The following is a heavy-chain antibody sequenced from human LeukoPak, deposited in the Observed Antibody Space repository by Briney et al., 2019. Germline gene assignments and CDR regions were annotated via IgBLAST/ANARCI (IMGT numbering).Heavy chain of an antibody. D-gene: IGHD3-22*01. CDR3: ARSPSGYYEIAFDI. J-gene: IGHJ3*02. CDR2: ISDTGNT. V-gene: IGHV3-23*01. Sequence: PGGSLRLSCAASGFTLSSYAMSWVRQAPGKGLEWVSAISDTGNTYHADSVKGRFTISRDSSKNTLFLQMNSLRAEDTAVYYCARSPSGYYEIAFDIWGQGTMVTVSS. CDR1: GFTLSSYA.